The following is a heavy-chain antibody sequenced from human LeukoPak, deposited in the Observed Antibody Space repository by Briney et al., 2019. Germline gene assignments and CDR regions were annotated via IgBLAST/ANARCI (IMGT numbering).Heavy chain of an antibody. V-gene: IGHV3-23*01. D-gene: IGHD1-26*01. CDR3: ARALSGGDNWFDP. CDR2: FSGSGGDT. Sequence: GGSLRLSCAASGFTFSSYAMSWVRQAPGKGLEWVSAFSGSGGDTYYADSVKGRFTISRDNAKNSLYLQMNSLRAEDTALYYCARALSGGDNWFDPWGQGTLVTVSS. J-gene: IGHJ5*02. CDR1: GFTFSSYA.